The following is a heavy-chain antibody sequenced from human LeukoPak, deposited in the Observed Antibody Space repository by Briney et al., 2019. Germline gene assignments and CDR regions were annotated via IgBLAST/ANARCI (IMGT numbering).Heavy chain of an antibody. CDR3: ARGLTQIPRLATGLGH. D-gene: IGHD2-21*02. CDR1: GFSFSSYA. J-gene: IGHJ4*02. V-gene: IGHV3-33*01. CDR2: IWYDGGNK. Sequence: GGSLRLSCAASGFSFSSYAMHWVRQAPGKGLEWVAVIWYDGGNKYYADSVKGRFTISRDNSKNTLYLEMNSLRGEDTAVNYCARGLTQIPRLATGLGHWGQGTLVTVSS.